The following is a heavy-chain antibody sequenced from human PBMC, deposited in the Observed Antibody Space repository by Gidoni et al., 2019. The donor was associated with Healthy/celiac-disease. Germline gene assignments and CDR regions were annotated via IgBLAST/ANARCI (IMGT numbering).Heavy chain of an antibody. Sequence: QVQLVQSGAEGKKPGASVQVSCKASFYTFTSYGISWVRQAPGQGLEWMGWISAYNGNTNYAQKLKGRVTMTTETSTSTAYMELRSLRSDDTAVYYCAREAQPRGSYWGGTWFDPWGQGTLVTVSS. CDR2: ISAYNGNT. CDR3: AREAQPRGSYWGGTWFDP. CDR1: FYTFTSYG. J-gene: IGHJ5*02. V-gene: IGHV1-18*01. D-gene: IGHD1-26*01.